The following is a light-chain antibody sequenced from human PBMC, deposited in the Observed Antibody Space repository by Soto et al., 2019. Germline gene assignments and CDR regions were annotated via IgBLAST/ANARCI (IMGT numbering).Light chain of an antibody. CDR3: QQSFRSPHP. V-gene: IGKV1-39*01. Sequence: DIQMTQSPSSLSASVGDRVTITCRPSQTISNFLSWYQQKSGSAPKLLIYAASNLQSGVPSRFSGSGSGAVFTLTISSLQPGDFATYYCQQSFRSPHPFGQGTKVELK. CDR2: AAS. J-gene: IGKJ1*01. CDR1: QTISNF.